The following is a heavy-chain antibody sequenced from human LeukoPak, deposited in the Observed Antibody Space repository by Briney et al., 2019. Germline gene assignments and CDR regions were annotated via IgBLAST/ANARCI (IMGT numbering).Heavy chain of an antibody. CDR1: GFTFSTYA. V-gene: IGHV3-23*01. D-gene: IGHD1-14*01. CDR3: AKESRARGTYYFDY. J-gene: IGHJ4*02. CDR2: ISGSGGSA. Sequence: GGSLRLSCAASGFTFSTYAMSWVRQAPGKGLEWVSGISGSGGSAYYADSVKGRFTISRDIPKNTLYLQMNSLRAEDTAVYYCAKESRARGTYYFDYWGQGTLVTVSS.